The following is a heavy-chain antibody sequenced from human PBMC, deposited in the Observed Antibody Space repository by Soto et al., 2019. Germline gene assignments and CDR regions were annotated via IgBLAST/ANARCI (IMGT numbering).Heavy chain of an antibody. Sequence: GGSLRLSCAASGFTFSSYAMSWVRQAPGKGLEWVSAISGSGGSTYYTDSVKGRFTISRDNSKNTLYLQMNSLRAEDMAVYYCAKDQRGVSTARYYFDYWGQGTLVTVSS. J-gene: IGHJ4*02. D-gene: IGHD6-6*01. CDR2: ISGSGGST. CDR3: AKDQRGVSTARYYFDY. V-gene: IGHV3-23*01. CDR1: GFTFSSYA.